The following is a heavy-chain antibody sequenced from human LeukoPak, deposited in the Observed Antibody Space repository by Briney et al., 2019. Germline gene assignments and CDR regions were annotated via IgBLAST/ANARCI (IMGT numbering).Heavy chain of an antibody. CDR1: GFTFSSYA. CDR3: AKDLRAGDAAAGAGLFDY. V-gene: IGHV3-23*01. J-gene: IGHJ4*02. Sequence: TGGSLRLSCAASGFTFSSYAMSWVRQAPGKGLEWVSAIRGSGGGTNYGDSVKGRFTISRDNSKNTLYLQMNSLRAEDTAVYYCAKDLRAGDAAAGAGLFDYWGQGTLVTVSS. CDR2: IRGSGGGT. D-gene: IGHD6-13*01.